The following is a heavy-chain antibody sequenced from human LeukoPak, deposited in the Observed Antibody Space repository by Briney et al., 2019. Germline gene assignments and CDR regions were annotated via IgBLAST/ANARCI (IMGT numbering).Heavy chain of an antibody. Sequence: SQTLSLTCAISGDSVSSNSAAWNWIRQSPSRGLEWLGRTYYRSKWYNDYAVSMRSRVSINPDTSKNQFSLQLNSVTPEDTAVYYCARGYSSGIGCWGQGTLVTVSS. J-gene: IGHJ4*02. V-gene: IGHV6-1*01. CDR2: TYYRSKWYN. D-gene: IGHD6-19*01. CDR1: GDSVSSNSAA. CDR3: ARGYSSGIGC.